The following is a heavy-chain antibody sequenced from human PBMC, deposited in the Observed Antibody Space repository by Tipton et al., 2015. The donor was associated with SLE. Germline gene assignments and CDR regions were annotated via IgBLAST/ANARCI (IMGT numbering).Heavy chain of an antibody. V-gene: IGHV4-39*07. D-gene: IGHD3-16*01. J-gene: IGHJ4*02. CDR1: NGSITSLYDY. CDR2: VFYGGRY. CDR3: ARGPPRLVWYYFDY. Sequence: LRLSCTVSNGSITSLYDYWGWVRQPPGKGLEWLGSVFYGGRYYYNASLRSRVTISVDTVKTQVSLKLTSVTAADTAVYYCARGPPRLVWYYFDYWGQGTLVTVSS.